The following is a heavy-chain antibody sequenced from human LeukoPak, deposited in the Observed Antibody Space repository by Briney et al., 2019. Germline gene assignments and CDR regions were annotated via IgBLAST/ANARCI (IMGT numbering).Heavy chain of an antibody. D-gene: IGHD3-22*01. V-gene: IGHV1-69*04. CDR2: IIPILGIA. CDR3: ARDLPYYYDSSGYYSY. J-gene: IGHJ4*02. Sequence: ASVKVSCKASGGTFSSYAISWVRQAPGQGLEWMGRIIPILGIANYAQKFQGRVTITADKSTSTAYMELSSLRSEDTAVYYCARDLPYYYDSSGYYSYWGQGTLVTVSS. CDR1: GGTFSSYA.